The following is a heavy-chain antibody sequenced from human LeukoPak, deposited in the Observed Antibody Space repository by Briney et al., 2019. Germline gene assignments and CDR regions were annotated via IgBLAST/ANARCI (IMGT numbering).Heavy chain of an antibody. CDR3: AVGDSSGFDN. J-gene: IGHJ4*02. D-gene: IGHD3-22*01. Sequence: GGSLRLSCAASGFTFSSYSMNWVRQAPGKGLEWVSYISSSSSTIYYADFVKGRFTISRDNAKNSLYLQMNSLRAEDTAVYYCAVGDSSGFDNWGQGTLVTVSS. CDR2: ISSSSSTI. CDR1: GFTFSSYS. V-gene: IGHV3-48*04.